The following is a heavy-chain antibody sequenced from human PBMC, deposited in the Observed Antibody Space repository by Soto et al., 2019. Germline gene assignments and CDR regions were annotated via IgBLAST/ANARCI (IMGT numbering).Heavy chain of an antibody. Sequence: QVQLVESGGGVVQPGRSLRLSCAASGFTFSSYAMHWVRQAPGKGLEWVAVISYDGSNKYYADSVKGRFTISRDNSKNTLYLQMNSLRAEETAVYYCARDVVITMVRGVIEYYGMDVWGQGTTVTVSS. CDR1: GFTFSSYA. D-gene: IGHD3-10*01. CDR3: ARDVVITMVRGVIEYYGMDV. V-gene: IGHV3-30-3*01. CDR2: ISYDGSNK. J-gene: IGHJ6*02.